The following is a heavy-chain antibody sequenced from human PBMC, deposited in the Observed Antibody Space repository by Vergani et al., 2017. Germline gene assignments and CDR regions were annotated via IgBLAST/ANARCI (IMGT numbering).Heavy chain of an antibody. D-gene: IGHD3-10*01. CDR1: GGSFSGYY. Sequence: QVQLQQWGAGLLKPSETLSLTCAVYGGSFSGYYWSWIRQPPGKGLEWIGEINHSGSTNYNPSLKSRVTISVDTSKNQFSLKLSSVTAADTAVYYCASEFFPGSGXIDYWGQGTLVTVSS. V-gene: IGHV4-34*01. CDR3: ASEFFPGSGXIDY. J-gene: IGHJ4*02. CDR2: INHSGST.